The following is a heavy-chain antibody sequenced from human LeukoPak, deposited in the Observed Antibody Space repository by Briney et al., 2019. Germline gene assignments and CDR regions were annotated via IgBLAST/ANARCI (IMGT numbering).Heavy chain of an antibody. Sequence: SETLSLTCTVSGGSTSIYYWSWIRQPAGKGLEWIGRIYTSGSTNYNPSLNSRVTMSVDTSKNQCTLKLSSVTAADTAVYYCARVGDYALKDWGQGTLVAVSS. D-gene: IGHD3-16*01. CDR2: IYTSGST. CDR3: ARVGDYALKD. J-gene: IGHJ4*02. CDR1: GGSTSIYY. V-gene: IGHV4-4*07.